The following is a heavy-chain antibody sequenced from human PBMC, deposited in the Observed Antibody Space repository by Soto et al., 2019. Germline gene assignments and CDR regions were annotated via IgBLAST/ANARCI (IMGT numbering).Heavy chain of an antibody. J-gene: IGHJ4*02. CDR1: GLTFSNAL. Sequence: PGGSLRLSCAASGLTFSNALMDWVRQAPGKGLEWVGRIKSKTDGGTIDYAAPVKGRFTISRDDSENTLYLEMNSLKTEDTAVYYCTTGATMIVGPYCGQGTLVTVS. V-gene: IGHV3-15*07. D-gene: IGHD3-22*01. CDR3: TTGATMIVGPY. CDR2: IKSKTDGGTI.